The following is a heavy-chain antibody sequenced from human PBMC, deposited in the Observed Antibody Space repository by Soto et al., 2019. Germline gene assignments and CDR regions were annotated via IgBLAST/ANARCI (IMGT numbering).Heavy chain of an antibody. J-gene: IGHJ4*02. D-gene: IGHD3-22*01. V-gene: IGHV4-30-4*01. CDR3: ARDAPHYYDPSRSTC. CDR2: IYYSGST. Sequence: SETLSLTCTVSGGSISSGDYYWSWIRQPPGKGLEWIGYIYYSGSTYYNPSLKSRVTISVDTSKNQFSLKLSSVTAAGTAVYYCARDAPHYYDPSRSTCWGQGTLVPVSS. CDR1: GGSISSGDYY.